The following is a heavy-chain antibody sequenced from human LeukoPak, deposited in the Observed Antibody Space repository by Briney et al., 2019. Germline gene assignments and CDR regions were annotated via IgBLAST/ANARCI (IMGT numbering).Heavy chain of an antibody. CDR2: ISGSGGST. Sequence: GGSLRLSCAASGFTFSSYAMSWVRQAPGKGLEWVSAISGSGGSTYYADSVKGRFTISRDNSKNTPYLQMNSLRAEDTAVYYCAKENLWFGELLSSSNSHLDYWGQGTLVTVSS. D-gene: IGHD3-10*01. CDR1: GFTFSSYA. V-gene: IGHV3-23*01. CDR3: AKENLWFGELLSSSNSHLDY. J-gene: IGHJ4*02.